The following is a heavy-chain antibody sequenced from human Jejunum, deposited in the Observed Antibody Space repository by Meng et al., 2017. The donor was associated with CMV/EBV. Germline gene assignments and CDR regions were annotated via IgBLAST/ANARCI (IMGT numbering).Heavy chain of an antibody. Sequence: LSCAASEFAFNNHAMAWVRQAPGKGLEWVSLMSDTGTSTYYAGSVKGRFTISTDQSKTTLYLQMNSLRAEDTAVYYCTTAKNYAFDYWGQGALVTVSS. CDR2: MSDTGTST. D-gene: IGHD3-16*01. V-gene: IGHV3-23*01. CDR3: TTAKNYAFDY. CDR1: EFAFNNHA. J-gene: IGHJ4*02.